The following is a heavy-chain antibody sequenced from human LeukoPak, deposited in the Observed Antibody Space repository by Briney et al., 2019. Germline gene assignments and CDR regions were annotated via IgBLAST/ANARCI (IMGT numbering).Heavy chain of an antibody. D-gene: IGHD2-2*01. Sequence: GGSLRLSCAASGFTFSSYAMSWVRQAPGKGLEWVSAISGSGGSTYYADSVKGRFTISRDNSKNTLYLQMNSLRAEDTAVYYCAKGVVPAAMAYYFDYRGQGTLSPSPQ. CDR1: GFTFSSYA. J-gene: IGHJ4*02. CDR2: ISGSGGST. V-gene: IGHV3-23*01. CDR3: AKGVVPAAMAYYFDY.